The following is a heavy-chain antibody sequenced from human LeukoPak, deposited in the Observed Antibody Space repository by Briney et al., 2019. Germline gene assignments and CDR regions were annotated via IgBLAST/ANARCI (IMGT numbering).Heavy chain of an antibody. CDR1: GGSISSGSYY. V-gene: IGHV4-61*02. J-gene: IGHJ6*03. CDR2: IYTSGST. D-gene: IGHD3-22*01. CDR3: AREGHYYDSSGYPNYYYYYMDV. Sequence: TASETLSLTCTVSGGSISSGSYYWSWIRQPAGKGLEWIGRIYTSGSTNYNPSLKSRVTISVDTSKNQFSLKLSSVTAADTAVYYCAREGHYYDSSGYPNYYYYYMDVWGKGTTVTVSS.